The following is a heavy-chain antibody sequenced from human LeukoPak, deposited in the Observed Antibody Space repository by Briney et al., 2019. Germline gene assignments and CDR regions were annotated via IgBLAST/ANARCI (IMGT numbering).Heavy chain of an antibody. V-gene: IGHV3-7*03. Sequence: PGGSLRLSCAASGFTFSNYWMHWVRQAPGKGLEWVANIKEDGSEKYYVDSVKGRFSISRDNAKNSLYLQMNSLRAEDTAVYFCARGGGLDVWGQGATVTVSS. CDR3: ARGGGLDV. J-gene: IGHJ6*02. CDR1: GFTFSNYW. D-gene: IGHD3-16*01. CDR2: IKEDGSEK.